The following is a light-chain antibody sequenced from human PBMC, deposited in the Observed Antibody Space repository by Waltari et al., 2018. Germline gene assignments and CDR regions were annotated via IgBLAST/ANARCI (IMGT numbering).Light chain of an antibody. CDR1: QRLLYSSNKKNY. CDR2: WAA. CDR3: QQYYALPLT. V-gene: IGKV4-1*01. Sequence: DIVMTQSPDSLVVSLGERATISCKSSQRLLYSSNKKNYLGWYQQKTGQPPKLLIHWAATRESGVPDRFSGSGSGTDFTLTISSLQAEDVALYYCQQYYALPLTFGGGTKVEIK. J-gene: IGKJ4*01.